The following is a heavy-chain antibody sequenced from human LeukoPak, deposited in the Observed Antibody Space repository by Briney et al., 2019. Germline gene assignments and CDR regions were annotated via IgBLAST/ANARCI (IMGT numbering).Heavy chain of an antibody. Sequence: GGSLRLSCAASGFTFSSYSMNWVRQAPGKGLEWVAVISYDGSNKYYADSVKGRFTISRDNSKNTLYLQMNSLRGEDTAVYYCAKTFIHYDYGDYIDGWGQGTLVTVSS. V-gene: IGHV3-30*18. J-gene: IGHJ4*02. CDR2: ISYDGSNK. D-gene: IGHD4-17*01. CDR1: GFTFSSYS. CDR3: AKTFIHYDYGDYIDG.